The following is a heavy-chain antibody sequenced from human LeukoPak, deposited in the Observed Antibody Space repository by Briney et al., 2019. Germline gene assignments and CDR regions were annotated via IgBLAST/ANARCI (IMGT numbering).Heavy chain of an antibody. D-gene: IGHD6-6*01. J-gene: IGHJ4*02. Sequence: SETLSLTCAVSGGSISSGGYSWSWIRQPPGKGLEWIGYIYHSGSTYYNPSLKSRVTISVDRSKNQFSLKLSSVTAADTAVYYCASSSSGLPDFDYWGQGTLVTVSS. CDR1: GGSISSGGYS. CDR2: IYHSGST. CDR3: ASSSSGLPDFDY. V-gene: IGHV4-30-2*01.